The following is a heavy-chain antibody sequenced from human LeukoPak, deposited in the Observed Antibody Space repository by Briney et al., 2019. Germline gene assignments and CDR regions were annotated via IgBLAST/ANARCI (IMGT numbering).Heavy chain of an antibody. CDR1: GFTFSSYA. Sequence: GGSLRLSCSASGFTFSSYAMHWVRQASGKGLEWVSCITGGSDYIFYADSVRGRFTISRDNAKNSLYLQMNSLRAEDTAVYYCAKFKGHYGDSEYYFDYWGQGTLVTVSS. D-gene: IGHD3-10*01. CDR3: AKFKGHYGDSEYYFDY. V-gene: IGHV3-21*01. CDR2: ITGGSDYI. J-gene: IGHJ4*02.